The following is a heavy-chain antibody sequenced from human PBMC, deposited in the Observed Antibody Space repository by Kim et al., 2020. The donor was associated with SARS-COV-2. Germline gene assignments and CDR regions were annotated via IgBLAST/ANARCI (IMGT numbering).Heavy chain of an antibody. J-gene: IGHJ4*02. V-gene: IGHV3-23*01. CDR3: AKDRRSWYPNHNLDY. D-gene: IGHD6-13*01. Sequence: ESVRGRFTSSRDKSKNTMYLQMNGLSAEDTAVYYCAKDRRSWYPNHNLDYWGQGTLVTVSS.